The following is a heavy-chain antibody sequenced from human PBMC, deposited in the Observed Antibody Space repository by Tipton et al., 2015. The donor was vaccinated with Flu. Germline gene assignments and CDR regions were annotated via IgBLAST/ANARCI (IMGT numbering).Heavy chain of an antibody. CDR2: IYYSGST. CDR1: GGSISSSSYY. V-gene: IGHV4-39*01. Sequence: TLSLTCTVSGGSISSSSYYWGWIRQPPGKGLEWIGSIYYSGSTYYNPSLKSRVTISVDTSKIQFSLKLSSVTAADTAVYYCARGRGYYYDFDYWGQGTLVTVSS. J-gene: IGHJ4*02. D-gene: IGHD3-22*01. CDR3: ARGRGYYYDFDY.